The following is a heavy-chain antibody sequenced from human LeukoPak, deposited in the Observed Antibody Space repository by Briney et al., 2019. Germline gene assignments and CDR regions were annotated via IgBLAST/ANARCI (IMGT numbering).Heavy chain of an antibody. CDR3: ARGGKATVVTM. CDR1: GGSINSYY. Sequence: SETLSLTCTVSGGSINSYYWTWIRQSAGKGLEWIGRMYSSGSTNYNPSLKSRVSMSVDTSKNQFSVKLTSVTAADTAVYYCARGGKATVVTMWGQGILVAVSS. CDR2: MYSSGST. V-gene: IGHV4-4*07. J-gene: IGHJ4*02. D-gene: IGHD4-23*01.